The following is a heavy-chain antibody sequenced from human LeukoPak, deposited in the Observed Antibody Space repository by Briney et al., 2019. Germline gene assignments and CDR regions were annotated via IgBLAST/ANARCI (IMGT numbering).Heavy chain of an antibody. D-gene: IGHD3-3*01. V-gene: IGHV3-23*01. CDR1: GFIFGNYA. J-gene: IGHJ4*02. CDR3: AKDSTAYYDFWSGYPPVGYFDY. Sequence: PGGSLRLSCGASGFIFGNYAMSWVRQAPGKGLEWVSAISGSGGSTYYADSVKGRFTISRDNSKNTLYLQMNSLRAEDTAVYYCAKDSTAYYDFWSGYPPVGYFDYWGQGTLVTVSS. CDR2: ISGSGGST.